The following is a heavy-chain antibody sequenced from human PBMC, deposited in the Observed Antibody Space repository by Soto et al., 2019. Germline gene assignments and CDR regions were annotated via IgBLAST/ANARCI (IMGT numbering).Heavy chain of an antibody. D-gene: IGHD6-13*01. V-gene: IGHV5-51*01. J-gene: IGHJ3*02. CDR1: GYSFTSYW. CDR2: IYPGDSDT. Sequence: GESLKISCKGSGYSFTSYWIGWVRQMPGKGLEWMGIIYPGDSDTRYSPSFQGQVTISADKSISTAYLQWSSLKASDTAMYYCARPSGYSSSWYSAFDIWGQGTTVTVSS. CDR3: ARPSGYSSSWYSAFDI.